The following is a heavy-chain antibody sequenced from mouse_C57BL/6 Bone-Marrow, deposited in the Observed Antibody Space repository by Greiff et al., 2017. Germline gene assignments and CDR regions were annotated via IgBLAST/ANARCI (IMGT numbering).Heavy chain of an antibody. CDR1: GYTFTSYW. CDR3: ALYYYGRHYFDY. CDR2: IDPSDSYT. V-gene: IGHV1-69*01. J-gene: IGHJ2*01. D-gene: IGHD1-1*01. Sequence: QVQLQQPGAELVMPGASVKLSCKASGYTFTSYWMHWVKQRPGQGLEWIGEIDPSDSYTNYNQKFKGKSTLTVDKSSSTAYMQLSSLTSEDSAVYYCALYYYGRHYFDYWGQGTTLTVSS.